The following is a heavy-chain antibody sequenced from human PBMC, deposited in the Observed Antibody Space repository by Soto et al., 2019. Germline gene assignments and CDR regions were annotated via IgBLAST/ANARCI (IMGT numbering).Heavy chain of an antibody. CDR2: MYNSGST. D-gene: IGHD3-10*01. V-gene: IGHV4-59*08. CDR1: GGSISSYY. CDR3: ASMWYHYGSGSYPLDY. Sequence: QVQLQESGPGLVKPSETLSLTCTVSGGSISSYYWTWIQQPPGKGLEWIGFMYNSGSTHYNPSLNVLVTISLDTSKKQFSLTLRSVTAADTAVYYCASMWYHYGSGSYPLDYWGHGTLVTVSS. J-gene: IGHJ4*01.